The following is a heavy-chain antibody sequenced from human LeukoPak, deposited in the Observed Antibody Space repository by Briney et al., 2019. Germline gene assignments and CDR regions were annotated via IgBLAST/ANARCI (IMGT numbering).Heavy chain of an antibody. CDR1: GITFSNYA. V-gene: IGHV3-23*01. Sequence: PGGSLRLSCVACGITFSNYAVSWVRQAPEKGLDWVSVISGSAHKIRYADSVKGRFTISRDNSENIVYLQMNNLRVEDTAVYYCAGRPTGYSSGYIHWGQGTLVTVSS. CDR3: AGRPTGYSSGYIH. D-gene: IGHD5-18*01. CDR2: ISGSAHKI. J-gene: IGHJ4*02.